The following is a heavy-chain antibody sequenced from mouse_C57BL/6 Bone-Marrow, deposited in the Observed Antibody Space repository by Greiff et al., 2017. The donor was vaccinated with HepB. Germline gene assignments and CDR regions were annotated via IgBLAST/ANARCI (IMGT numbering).Heavy chain of an antibody. J-gene: IGHJ1*03. Sequence: EVKVVESGGGLVKPGGSLKLSCAASGFTFSDYGMHWVRQAPEKGLEWVAYISSGSSTIYYADTVKGRFTISRDNAKNTLFLQMTSLRSEDTDMYYCARDYYSNYAFDVWGTGTTVTVSS. CDR2: ISSGSSTI. D-gene: IGHD2-5*01. CDR1: GFTFSDYG. V-gene: IGHV5-17*01. CDR3: ARDYYSNYAFDV.